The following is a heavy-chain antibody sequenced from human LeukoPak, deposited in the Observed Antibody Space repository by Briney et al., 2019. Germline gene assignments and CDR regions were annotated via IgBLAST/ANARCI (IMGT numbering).Heavy chain of an antibody. J-gene: IGHJ4*02. Sequence: SETLSLTCAVSGGSISSSNWWSWVRQPPGKGLEWIGEIYHSGSTNYNPSLKSRVTISVDKSKNQFSLKLSPVTAADTAVYYCARDIVYYYDSSGYYDYYFDYWGQGTLVTVSS. CDR2: IYHSGST. V-gene: IGHV4-4*02. CDR1: GGSISSSNW. CDR3: ARDIVYYYDSSGYYDYYFDY. D-gene: IGHD3-22*01.